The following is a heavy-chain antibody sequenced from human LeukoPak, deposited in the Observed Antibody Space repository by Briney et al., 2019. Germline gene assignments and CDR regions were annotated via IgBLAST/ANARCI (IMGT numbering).Heavy chain of an antibody. J-gene: IGHJ6*02. V-gene: IGHV1-69*04. D-gene: IGHD3-10*01. CDR3: ARGNTMVRRYGMDV. CDR1: GGTFSSYA. CDR2: IIPILGIA. Sequence: GASVKVSCKASGGTFSSYAISWVRQAPGQGLEWMGRIIPILGIANYAQKFQDRVTITADKSTSTAYMELSSLRSEDTAVYYCARGNTMVRRYGMDVWGQGTTVTVSS.